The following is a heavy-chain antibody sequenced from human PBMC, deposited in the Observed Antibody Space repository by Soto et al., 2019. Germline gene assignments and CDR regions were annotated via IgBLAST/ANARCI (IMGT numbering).Heavy chain of an antibody. J-gene: IGHJ4*02. Sequence: EVPLVESGGGLVQPGGSLRLSCAASGFTFSSYAMHWVRQAPGKGLECVSAINSNGGSTYYANSVKSRFTISRDNSKNTLYLQMGSLRAEDMAVYYCARLGTTYDFDYWGQGTLVTVSS. D-gene: IGHD4-17*01. CDR3: ARLGTTYDFDY. CDR1: GFTFSSYA. CDR2: INSNGGST. V-gene: IGHV3-64*01.